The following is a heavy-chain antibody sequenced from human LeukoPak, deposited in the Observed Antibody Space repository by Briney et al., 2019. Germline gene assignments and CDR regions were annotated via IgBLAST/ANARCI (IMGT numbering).Heavy chain of an antibody. J-gene: IGHJ4*02. CDR2: INLSGGST. D-gene: IGHD1-26*01. V-gene: IGHV1-46*01. Sequence: GAPVKVSCKASGFTFINYNMHWVRQAPGQGLEWLGIINLSGGSTHYPQKFQDRVTMTRDTSTSTVYMELSSLRSDDTAVYYCARDTTLALDLDYWGQGTLVTVYS. CDR1: GFTFINYN. CDR3: ARDTTLALDLDY.